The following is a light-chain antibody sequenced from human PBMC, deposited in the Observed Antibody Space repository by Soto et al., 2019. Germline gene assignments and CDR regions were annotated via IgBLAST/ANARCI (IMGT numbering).Light chain of an antibody. Sequence: QSALTQPPSVSGSPGQSVAISCTGTSSDVGSYNRVSWYQQPPGAAPKLMIYEVSNRPSGVPDRFSGSKSGNTASLTISGLHAEDEADYYCNSYTGSSTYVFGTGNKVTVL. CDR3: NSYTGSSTYV. V-gene: IGLV2-18*02. CDR1: SSDVGSYNR. J-gene: IGLJ1*01. CDR2: EVS.